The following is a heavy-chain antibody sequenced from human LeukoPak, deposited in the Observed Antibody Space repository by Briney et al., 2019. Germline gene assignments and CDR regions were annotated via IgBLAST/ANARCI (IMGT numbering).Heavy chain of an antibody. CDR1: GFTFSNYA. CDR3: AKRERSSSWYNYFDY. V-gene: IGHV3-23*01. J-gene: IGHJ4*02. D-gene: IGHD6-13*01. CDR2: ISPSADST. Sequence: PGGSLRLSCAASGFTFSNYAMSWVRQAPGKGLEWVSAISPSADSTSYADSVKGRFAISRDNSKNTVYLQMDSLRAEDTAVYYCAKRERSSSWYNYFDYWGQGTLVTVSS.